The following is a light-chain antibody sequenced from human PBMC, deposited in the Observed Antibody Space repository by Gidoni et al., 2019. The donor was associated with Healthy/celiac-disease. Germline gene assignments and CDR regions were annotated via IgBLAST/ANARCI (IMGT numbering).Light chain of an antibody. CDR2: DAS. CDR1: QSVSSY. CDR3: QQRSNWPPGWT. J-gene: IGKJ1*01. V-gene: IGKV3-11*01. Sequence: ILLTQSPATLSLSPGERATLSCRASQSVSSYLAWYQQKPGQAPRLLIYDASNRATGIPARFSGSGSGTDFTLTISSLEPEDFAVYYCQQRSNWPPGWTFGQGTKVEIK.